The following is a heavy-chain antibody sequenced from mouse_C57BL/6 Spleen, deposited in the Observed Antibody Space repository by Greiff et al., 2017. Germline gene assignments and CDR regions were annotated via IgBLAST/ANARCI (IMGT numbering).Heavy chain of an antibody. D-gene: IGHD4-1*01. CDR3: ARSIPGTYFDY. CDR2: INPSSGYT. CDR1: GYTFTSYT. V-gene: IGHV1-4*01. Sequence: VKLQQSGAELARPGASVKMSCKASGYTFTSYTMHWVKQRPGQGLEWIGYINPSSGYTKYNQKFKDKATLTADKSSSTAYMQLSSLTSEDSAVYYCARSIPGTYFDYWGQGTTLTVSS. J-gene: IGHJ2*01.